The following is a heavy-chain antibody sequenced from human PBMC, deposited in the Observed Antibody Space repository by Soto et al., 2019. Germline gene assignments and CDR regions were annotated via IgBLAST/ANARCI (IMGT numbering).Heavy chain of an antibody. CDR1: GGSISSYY. CDR3: ARHNYGSGSTYFDY. Sequence: QVQLQESGPGLVKPSETLSLTCTVSGGSISSYYWSWIRQPPGKGLEWIGYIYYSGSTNYNPSLTIPVTISVDTSKNQFSLKLNSMTAADTAVYYCARHNYGSGSTYFDYWGQGTLVTVSS. CDR2: IYYSGST. V-gene: IGHV4-59*08. D-gene: IGHD3-10*01. J-gene: IGHJ4*02.